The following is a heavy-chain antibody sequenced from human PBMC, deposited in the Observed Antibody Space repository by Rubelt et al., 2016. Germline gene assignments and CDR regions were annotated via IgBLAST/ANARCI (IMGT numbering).Heavy chain of an antibody. CDR3: AKPARLDYGINAEYFQH. CDR1: GFTFSSYG. D-gene: IGHD4-17*01. J-gene: IGHJ1*01. V-gene: IGHV3-30*02. CDR2: IRYDGSNK. Sequence: QVQLVESGGGVVQPGGSLRLSCAASGFTFSSYGMHWVRQAPGKGLEWVAFIRYDGSNKYYADSVKGRVTISRYNSKNTLYLQMNSLRAEDTAVYYCAKPARLDYGINAEYFQHWGQGTLVTVSS.